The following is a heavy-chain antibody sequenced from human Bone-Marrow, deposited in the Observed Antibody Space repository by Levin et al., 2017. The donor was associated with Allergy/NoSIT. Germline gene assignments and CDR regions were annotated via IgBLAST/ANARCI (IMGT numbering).Heavy chain of an antibody. CDR2: ISPSGTML. CDR1: GFTFSDYY. J-gene: IGHJ6*02. Sequence: PGGSLRLSCAASGFTFSDYYMTWIRQAPGKGLEWVSYISPSGTMLYDADSLGGRFTISRDNDKNSLYLQMNSLRVEDTAIYYCARVTYYDSYGMDVWGQGTTVTVSS. D-gene: IGHD3-22*01. V-gene: IGHV3-11*01. CDR3: ARVTYYDSYGMDV.